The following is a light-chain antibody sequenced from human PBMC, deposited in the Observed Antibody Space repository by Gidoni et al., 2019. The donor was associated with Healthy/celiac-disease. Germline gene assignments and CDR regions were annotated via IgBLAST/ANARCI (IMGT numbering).Light chain of an antibody. J-gene: IGKJ2*01. V-gene: IGKV3-15*01. CDR2: GAS. Sequence: EIVMTQPTATLSVSPGERATLSCRASQSVSSNLAWYQQKPGQAPRLLIYGASTRATGIPARFSGSGSGTEFTLTISSLQSEDFAVYYCQQYNNWPPMYTFGQGTKLEIK. CDR1: QSVSSN. CDR3: QQYNNWPPMYT.